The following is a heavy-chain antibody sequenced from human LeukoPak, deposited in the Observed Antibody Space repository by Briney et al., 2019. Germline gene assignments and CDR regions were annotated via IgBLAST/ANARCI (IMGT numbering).Heavy chain of an antibody. CDR1: GXTFSTYS. CDR2: ITSPVGRI. D-gene: IGHD6-19*01. J-gene: IGHJ4*02. Sequence: GRSLRLSWAASGXTFSTYSVNWVRQAPGKGLESVSSITSPVGRIYYADSLKGRITISRDNARSTLYLQMNSLRAEDTAVYYCATDGRSSGWYGFDYWGQGILVTVSS. CDR3: ATDGRSSGWYGFDY. V-gene: IGHV3-21*01.